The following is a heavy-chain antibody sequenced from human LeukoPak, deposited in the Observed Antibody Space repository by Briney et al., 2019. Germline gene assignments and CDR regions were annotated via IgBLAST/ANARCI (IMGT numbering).Heavy chain of an antibody. CDR1: GGSLSSSSYY. Sequence: SETLSLTCTVSGGSLSSSSYYWGWIRQPPGKGLEWIGSIYYSGSTYYNPSLKSRVTISVDTSKNQFSLKLSSVTAADTAVYYCARHGAAVAGTKEDSYYFDYWGQGTLVTVSS. J-gene: IGHJ4*02. D-gene: IGHD6-19*01. CDR2: IYYSGST. CDR3: ARHGAAVAGTKEDSYYFDY. V-gene: IGHV4-39*01.